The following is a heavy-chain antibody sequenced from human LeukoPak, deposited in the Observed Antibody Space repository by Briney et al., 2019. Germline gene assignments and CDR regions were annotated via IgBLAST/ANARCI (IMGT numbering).Heavy chain of an antibody. CDR3: AKGVSQHAFDI. V-gene: IGHV3-9*01. J-gene: IGHJ3*02. D-gene: IGHD3-16*02. Sequence: GGFLRLSCAASGFTFDDYAMHWVRQAPGKGLEWVSGISWNSGSIGYADSVKGRFTISRDNAKNPLYLQMNSLRAEDTALYYCAKGVSQHAFDIWGQGTMVTVSS. CDR2: ISWNSGSI. CDR1: GFTFDDYA.